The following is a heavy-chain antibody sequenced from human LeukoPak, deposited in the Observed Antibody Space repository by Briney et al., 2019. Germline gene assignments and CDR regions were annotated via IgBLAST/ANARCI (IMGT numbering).Heavy chain of an antibody. CDR3: ARGPGASDY. CDR2: ISAYNGNT. CDR1: XXTFTXXG. V-gene: IGHV1-18*01. D-gene: IGHD1-26*01. Sequence: XXXXTFTXXGISWVRQAPGQGLEWRGWISAYNGNTNYAQKLQGRVTMTTDTSTSTAYMELRNLRSDDTAVYYCARGPGASDYWGQGTLVTVSS. J-gene: IGHJ4*02.